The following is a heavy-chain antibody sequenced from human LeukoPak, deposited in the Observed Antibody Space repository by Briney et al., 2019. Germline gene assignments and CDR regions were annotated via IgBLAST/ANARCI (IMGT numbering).Heavy chain of an antibody. J-gene: IGHJ4*02. V-gene: IGHV3-30*04. CDR3: ARWNLGTVTVDY. CDR1: GLTFSHYH. Sequence: PGGSLRLSCAASGLTFSHYHIHWVRQAPGKGLEWVAFVSKDGTNNYYADSVNGRFTVSRDNSKNTLYLQMNSLRAEDTAVYYCARWNLGTVTVDYWGQGTLVTVSS. CDR2: VSKDGTNN. D-gene: IGHD4-17*01.